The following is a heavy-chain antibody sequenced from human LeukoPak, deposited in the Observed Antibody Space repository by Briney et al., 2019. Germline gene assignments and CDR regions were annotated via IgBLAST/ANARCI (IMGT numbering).Heavy chain of an antibody. CDR3: ARDVRSGYYMGDAFDI. Sequence: PGGSLRLSCAASGFTFSSYAMSWVRQAPGKGLEWVSTISGSGAYTYYADSVKGRFTISRDNSKNTLYLQMNSLRAEDTAVYYCARDVRSGYYMGDAFDIWGQGTMVTVSS. D-gene: IGHD3-22*01. V-gene: IGHV3-23*01. CDR1: GFTFSSYA. CDR2: ISGSGAYT. J-gene: IGHJ3*02.